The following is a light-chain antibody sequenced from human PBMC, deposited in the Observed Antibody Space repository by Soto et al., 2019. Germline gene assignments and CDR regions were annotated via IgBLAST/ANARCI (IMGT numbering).Light chain of an antibody. J-gene: IGKJ2*01. CDR3: QQYNNWPF. CDR1: QSVSSN. CDR2: GAS. Sequence: EIVMTQSPATLSVSPGERATLSCRASQSVSSNLAWYQQKPGRAPRLLIYGASTRATGIPARFSGSGSGTEFTLTIRSLQSEDFAVYYCQQYNNWPFFGQGTKLEIK. V-gene: IGKV3-15*01.